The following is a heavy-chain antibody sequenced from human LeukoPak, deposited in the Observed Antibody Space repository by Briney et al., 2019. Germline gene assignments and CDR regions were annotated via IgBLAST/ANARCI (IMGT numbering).Heavy chain of an antibody. Sequence: GGSLRPSCAASGFTFSSYGMHWVRQAPGKGLEWVAVISYDGSNKYYADSVKGRFTISRDNSKNTLYLQMNSLRAEDTAVYYCAKPESGSSSWYILPYWDAFDIWGQGTMVTVSS. D-gene: IGHD6-13*01. J-gene: IGHJ3*02. CDR1: GFTFSSYG. CDR3: AKPESGSSSWYILPYWDAFDI. V-gene: IGHV3-30*18. CDR2: ISYDGSNK.